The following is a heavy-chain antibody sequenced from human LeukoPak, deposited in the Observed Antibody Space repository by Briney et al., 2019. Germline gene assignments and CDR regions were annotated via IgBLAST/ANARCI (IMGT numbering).Heavy chain of an antibody. CDR3: AKARYDFWSGYYVNY. D-gene: IGHD3-3*01. V-gene: IGHV3-23*01. J-gene: IGHJ4*02. CDR2: ISGSGDGT. CDR1: GFTFSSYS. Sequence: PGGSLRLSCAASGFTFSSYSMNWVRQAPGKGLEWVSGISGSGDGTYYADSVKGRFTISRDNSKNTLYLQMNSLRAEDTAVYYCAKARYDFWSGYYVNYWGQGTLVTVSS.